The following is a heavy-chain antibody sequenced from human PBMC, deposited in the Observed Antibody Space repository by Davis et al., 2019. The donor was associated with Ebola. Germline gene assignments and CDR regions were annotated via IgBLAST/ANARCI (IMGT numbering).Heavy chain of an antibody. V-gene: IGHV4-31*03. CDR3: ARDLRYDSSGYDYYFYMDV. J-gene: IGHJ6*03. D-gene: IGHD3-22*01. CDR1: GGSISRGGSY. Sequence: PSETLSLTCTVSGGSISRGGSYWTWIRQHPGKGLEWIGYIYFSGSTYYIPSLKSRVTISLDTSKNQFSLNLYSVTAADTAVYYCARDLRYDSSGYDYYFYMDVWGKGTTVTVSS. CDR2: IYFSGST.